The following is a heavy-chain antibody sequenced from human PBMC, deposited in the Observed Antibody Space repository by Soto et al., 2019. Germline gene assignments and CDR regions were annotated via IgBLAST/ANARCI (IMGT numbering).Heavy chain of an antibody. CDR2: ISAYNGNT. V-gene: IGHV1-18*04. Sequence: QVQLVQSGAEVKKPGASVKVSCKASGYTFTSYGISWVRQAPGQGLEWMGWISAYNGNTNYAQKLQGRGTMTTDTSTSTAYMELRSLRSDDTAVYYCARSSPRCELLNWFDPWGQGTLVTVSS. CDR1: GYTFTSYG. D-gene: IGHD1-26*01. J-gene: IGHJ5*02. CDR3: ARSSPRCELLNWFDP.